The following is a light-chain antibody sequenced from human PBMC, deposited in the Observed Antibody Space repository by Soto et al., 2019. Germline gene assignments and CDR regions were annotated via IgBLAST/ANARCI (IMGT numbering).Light chain of an antibody. CDR3: QQYNEWPPMYT. J-gene: IGKJ2*01. CDR2: GAS. Sequence: ETVMTQSPAILSVSPGDRATLSCSASQNINNNLAWYQHKPGQAPRLIIYGASNRATGIPAGFSGGGSGSEFTLTISSLQSEDFAVYHCQQYNEWPPMYTFGQGTKLEIK. V-gene: IGKV3-15*01. CDR1: QNINNN.